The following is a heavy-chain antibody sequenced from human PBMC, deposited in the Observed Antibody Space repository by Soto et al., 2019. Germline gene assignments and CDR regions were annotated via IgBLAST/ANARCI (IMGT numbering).Heavy chain of an antibody. CDR2: ISGSGGST. J-gene: IGHJ4*02. CDR1: GFTFSSYA. Sequence: EVQLLESGGGLVQPGGSLRLSCAASGFTFSSYAMSWVRQAPGKGLEWVSGISGSGGSTYYADSVKGRFTISRDNSKNTLYLRMNSLRAEDTAVYYCAKERGGCSSTSCPPRLFDYWGQGTLVTVSS. CDR3: AKERGGCSSTSCPPRLFDY. V-gene: IGHV3-23*01. D-gene: IGHD2-2*01.